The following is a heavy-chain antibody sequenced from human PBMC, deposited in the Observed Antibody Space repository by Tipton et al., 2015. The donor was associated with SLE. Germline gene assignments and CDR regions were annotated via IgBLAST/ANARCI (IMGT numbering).Heavy chain of an antibody. CDR2: INQDGSEK. J-gene: IGHJ4*02. V-gene: IGHV3-7*03. D-gene: IGHD5-12*01. CDR1: GFTFSNHW. CDR3: AKDIGNSGYLFDY. Sequence: SLRLSCAASGFTFSNHWMSWVRQAPGKGLEWVANINQDGSEKCHVDSVKGRFTISRDNAKNSLYLQINSLRPEDTALYYCAKDIGNSGYLFDYWGQGALVTVSS.